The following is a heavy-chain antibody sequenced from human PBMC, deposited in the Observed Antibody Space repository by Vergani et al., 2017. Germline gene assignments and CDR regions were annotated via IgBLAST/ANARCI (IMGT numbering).Heavy chain of an antibody. CDR1: GDSISSNNC. Sequence: QVQLQESGPGLVKPPGTLSLTCAVSGDSISSNNCWTWVRQPPGKGLEWIGEICHTEDTKYSPSLKSRVTVSVDESRNLFSLRLNSVTAADTAVYYCATIGYRRWGYYFEYWGQGILGTVSS. J-gene: IGHJ4*02. CDR2: ICHTEDT. V-gene: IGHV4-4*03. CDR3: ATIGYRRWGYYFEY. D-gene: IGHD2-2*02.